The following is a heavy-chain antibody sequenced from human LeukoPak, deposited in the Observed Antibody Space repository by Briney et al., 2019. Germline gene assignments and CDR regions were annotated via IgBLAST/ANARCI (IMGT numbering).Heavy chain of an antibody. CDR2: IYYSGNT. V-gene: IGHV4-39*01. J-gene: IGHJ4*02. CDR3: ARLGYSSGWYVWFGIDY. D-gene: IGHD6-19*01. Sequence: SETLSLTCAVSGDSISSSSYYWGWIRQPPGKGLEWIGSIYYSGNTYYNPSLKSRVTISVDTSKNQFSLKLSSVTAADTAVYYCARLGYSSGWYVWFGIDYWGQGTLVTVSS. CDR1: GDSISSSSYY.